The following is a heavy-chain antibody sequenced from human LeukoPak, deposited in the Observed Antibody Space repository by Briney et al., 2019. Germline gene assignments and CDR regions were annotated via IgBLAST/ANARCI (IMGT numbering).Heavy chain of an antibody. J-gene: IGHJ4*02. D-gene: IGHD3-9*01. Sequence: SVKVSCKDSGGTFSSYAISWVRQAPGQGLEWMGGIIPIFGTANYAQKFQGRVTITADESTSTAYMELSSLRSEDTAVYYCARDNYDILTGYYIDYWGQGTLVTVSS. CDR3: ARDNYDILTGYYIDY. CDR2: IIPIFGTA. V-gene: IGHV1-69*13. CDR1: GGTFSSYA.